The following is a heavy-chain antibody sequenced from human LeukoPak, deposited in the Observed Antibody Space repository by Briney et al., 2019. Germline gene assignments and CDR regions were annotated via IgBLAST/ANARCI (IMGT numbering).Heavy chain of an antibody. CDR3: ARPSRSGSYSSFDY. Sequence: GGSLRLSCAASGFTFSSYGMHWVRQAPGKGLEWVAFIRYDGSNKYYADSVKGRFTISRDNSKNSLYLQMNSLRAEDTAVYYCARPSRSGSYSSFDYWGQGTLVTVSS. CDR1: GFTFSSYG. J-gene: IGHJ4*02. D-gene: IGHD1-26*01. CDR2: IRYDGSNK. V-gene: IGHV3-30*02.